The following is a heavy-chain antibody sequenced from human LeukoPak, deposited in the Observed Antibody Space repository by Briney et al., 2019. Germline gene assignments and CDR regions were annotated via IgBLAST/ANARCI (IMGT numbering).Heavy chain of an antibody. CDR1: GITFSNSW. Sequence: GGSLRLSCEASGITFSNSWRCWVRQAQGKGLEWVANIKEDGSEKYYVNSVKGRFTISRDNAKNSLYLQMNSLRAEDTAVYYCARGGGSGSYYKRELDYWGQGTLVTVPS. CDR2: IKEDGSEK. CDR3: ARGGGSGSYYKRELDY. J-gene: IGHJ4*02. D-gene: IGHD3-10*01. V-gene: IGHV3-7*01.